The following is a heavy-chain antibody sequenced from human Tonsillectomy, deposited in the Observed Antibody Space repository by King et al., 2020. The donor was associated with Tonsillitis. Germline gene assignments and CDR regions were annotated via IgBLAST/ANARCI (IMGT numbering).Heavy chain of an antibody. CDR2: ISYDGYNK. CDR1: GFTFSGYA. CDR3: ARVLSEYYYESSGYLDY. D-gene: IGHD3-22*01. V-gene: IGHV3-30*15. J-gene: IGHJ4*02. Sequence: HVQLVESGGGVVQPERSLRLSCAASGFTFSGYAMLWVRQAPGMGLDWVAVISYDGYNKNYADSVRGRFTISRDNSVNTLYLQMSSLRAEDTAVYYCARVLSEYYYESSGYLDYWGQGTLVTVSS.